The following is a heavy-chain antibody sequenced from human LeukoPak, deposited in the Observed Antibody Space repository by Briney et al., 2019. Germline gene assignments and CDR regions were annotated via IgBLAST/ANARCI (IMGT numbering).Heavy chain of an antibody. J-gene: IGHJ4*02. CDR3: AKDAQRGFDYSNSLEN. V-gene: IGHV3-33*06. Sequence: GGSLRLSCAASGFIFRNYGVNWVRQAPGKGLEWVAVIWSDKSNRFYADSVRGRFTISRDDSRKTVYLQMERMAAEDTAIYYCAKDAQRGFDYSNSLENWGQGALVTVAS. D-gene: IGHD4-11*01. CDR2: IWSDKSNR. CDR1: GFIFRNYG.